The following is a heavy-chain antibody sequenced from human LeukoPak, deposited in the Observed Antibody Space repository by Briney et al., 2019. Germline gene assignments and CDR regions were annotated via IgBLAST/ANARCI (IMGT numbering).Heavy chain of an antibody. CDR3: ARHPDWTWDY. CDR1: GFTFSGYW. J-gene: IGHJ4*02. V-gene: IGHV3-7*01. D-gene: IGHD3-9*01. CDR2: IKEDGSQK. Sequence: GGSLRLSCAASGFTFSGYWMSWVRQAPGKGLEWVANIKEDGSQKDYVDSVKGRFTISRDNAKNSLFLQVNSLRDEDTAVYYCARHPDWTWDYWGQGAQVTVSS.